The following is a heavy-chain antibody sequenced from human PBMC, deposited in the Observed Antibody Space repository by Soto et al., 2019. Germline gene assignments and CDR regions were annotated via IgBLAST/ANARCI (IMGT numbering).Heavy chain of an antibody. CDR1: GYTFTSYG. D-gene: IGHD3-10*01. CDR2: ISAYNGNT. CDR3: ARIARITMVRGVTIPDAFDI. V-gene: IGHV1-18*01. Sequence: ASVKVSCKASGYTFTSYGISWVRQAPGQGLEWMGWISAYNGNTNYAQKLQGRVTTTTDTSTSTAYMELRSLRSDDTAVYYCARIARITMVRGVTIPDAFDIWGQGTMVTVSS. J-gene: IGHJ3*02.